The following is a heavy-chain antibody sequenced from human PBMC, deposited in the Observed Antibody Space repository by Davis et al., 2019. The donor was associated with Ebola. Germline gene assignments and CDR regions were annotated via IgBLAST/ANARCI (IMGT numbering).Heavy chain of an antibody. Sequence: AASVKVSCKASGGTFSSYAISWVRQAPGQGLEWMGGIIPIFGTANYAQKFQGRVTITADESTSTAYMELSSLRSEDTAVYYCAKGGAWPYCGGDCWVAFIGPWGQGTLVTVSS. CDR2: IIPIFGTA. J-gene: IGHJ5*02. D-gene: IGHD2-21*01. CDR1: GGTFSSYA. CDR3: AKGGAWPYCGGDCWVAFIGP. V-gene: IGHV1-69*13.